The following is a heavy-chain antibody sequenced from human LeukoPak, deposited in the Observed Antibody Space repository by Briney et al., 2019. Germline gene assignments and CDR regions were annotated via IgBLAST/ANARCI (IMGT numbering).Heavy chain of an antibody. CDR3: ARHLASYDILTGYYKPRYCYFDY. Sequence: SETLSLTCTVSGGSLSSSSYYWGWIRQPPGKGLEWIGSIYYSGSTYYNPSLKIRVTISVDTSKNQFSLKLSSVTAADTAVYYCARHLASYDILTGYYKPRYCYFDYWGQGTLVTVSS. V-gene: IGHV4-39*01. J-gene: IGHJ4*02. D-gene: IGHD3-9*01. CDR1: GGSLSSSSYY. CDR2: IYYSGST.